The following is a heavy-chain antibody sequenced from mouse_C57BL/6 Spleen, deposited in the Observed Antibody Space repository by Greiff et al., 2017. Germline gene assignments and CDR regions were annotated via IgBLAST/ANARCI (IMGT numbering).Heavy chain of an antibody. CDR2: ILPGSGST. CDR1: GYTFTGYW. D-gene: IGHD2-5*01. J-gene: IGHJ3*01. Sequence: QVQLQQSGAELMKPGASVKLSCKATGYTFTGYWIEWVKQRPGHGLEWIGEILPGSGSTNYNEKFKGKATFTADTSSNTAYMQLSSLTTEDSAIYYCARRVDYSNYEWFAYWGQGTLVTVSA. V-gene: IGHV1-9*01. CDR3: ARRVDYSNYEWFAY.